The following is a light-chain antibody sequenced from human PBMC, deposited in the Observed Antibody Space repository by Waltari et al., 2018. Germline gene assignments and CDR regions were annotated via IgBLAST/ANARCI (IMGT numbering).Light chain of an antibody. CDR1: SSDVGPSNF. Sequence: QSALTQPPSASGSPGQSVTIPCTGSSSDVGPSNFVSWYKHHPGEAPQLIIYEVNKRPSGVPDRFSGSKSGNTASLTVSGLQAEDEADYFCGSYAGNNNFVVFGGGTKLTVL. V-gene: IGLV2-8*01. CDR2: EVN. CDR3: GSYAGNNNFVV. J-gene: IGLJ2*01.